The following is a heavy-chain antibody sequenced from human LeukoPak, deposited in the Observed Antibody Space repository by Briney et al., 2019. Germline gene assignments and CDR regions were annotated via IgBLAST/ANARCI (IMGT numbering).Heavy chain of an antibody. Sequence: GGSLRLSCAASGFTFTSYGMHWVRQAPGKGLEWVAFIRYDGSNESYADSVKGRFIISRDNSKNTLYLQMNSLRTEDTAVYYCARGDCSGDCYHPLYYWGQGSLVTVSS. CDR2: IRYDGSNE. CDR1: GFTFTSYG. J-gene: IGHJ4*02. V-gene: IGHV3-30*02. CDR3: ARGDCSGDCYHPLYY. D-gene: IGHD2-21*02.